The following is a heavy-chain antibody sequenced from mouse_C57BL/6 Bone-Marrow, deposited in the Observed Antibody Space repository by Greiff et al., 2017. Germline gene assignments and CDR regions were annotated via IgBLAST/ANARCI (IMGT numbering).Heavy chain of an antibody. J-gene: IGHJ2*01. CDR3: ARPYGSSFDY. Sequence: VQLQQPGAELVRPGTSVKLSCTASGYTFTSYWMHWVKQRPGQGLEWIGVIDPSDSYTNYNQKFKGKATLTVDTSSSTAYMQLSSLTSEDSAVYYCARPYGSSFDYWGQGTTLTVSS. D-gene: IGHD1-1*01. CDR2: IDPSDSYT. CDR1: GYTFTSYW. V-gene: IGHV1-59*01.